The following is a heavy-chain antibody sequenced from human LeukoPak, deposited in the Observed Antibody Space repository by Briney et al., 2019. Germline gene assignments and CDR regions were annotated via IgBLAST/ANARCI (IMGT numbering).Heavy chain of an antibody. V-gene: IGHV4-59*08. CDR1: GGSISSYY. Sequence: SETLSLTCTVSGGSISSYYWSWIRQPPGKGLEWIEYIYYSGSTNYNSSLKSRVTISVDTSKNQLSLKLSSVTAADTAVYYCARQQGPFFFDYWGQGTLVTVYS. CDR2: IYYSGST. D-gene: IGHD3-3*01. CDR3: ARQQGPFFFDY. J-gene: IGHJ4*02.